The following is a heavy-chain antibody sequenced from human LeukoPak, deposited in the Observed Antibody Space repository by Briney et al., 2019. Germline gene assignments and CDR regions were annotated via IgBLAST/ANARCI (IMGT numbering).Heavy chain of an antibody. CDR2: INTDGSRT. Sequence: PGGSLRLSCAASGFTFSSYWMHWVRQAPGKGLVWVSRINTDGSRTSYADSLKGRFTISRDNAKNSLYLQMNSLRAEDTAVYYCARGRDGYNLVDAFDIWGQGIMVTVSS. D-gene: IGHD5-24*01. CDR3: ARGRDGYNLVDAFDI. V-gene: IGHV3-74*01. CDR1: GFTFSSYW. J-gene: IGHJ3*02.